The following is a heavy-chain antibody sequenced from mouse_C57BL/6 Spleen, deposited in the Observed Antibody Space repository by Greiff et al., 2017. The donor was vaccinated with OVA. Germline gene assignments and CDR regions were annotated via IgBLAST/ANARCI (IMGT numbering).Heavy chain of an antibody. CDR3: ARCLGDYETWFAY. V-gene: IGHV1-20*01. D-gene: IGHD2-4*01. CDR2: INPYNGDT. CDR1: GYSFTGYF. Sequence: EVQLQQSGPELVKPGDSVKISCKASGYSFTGYFMNWVMQSHGKSLEWIGRINPYNGDTFSNQKFKGQATLTVDKSSSTAHMELRSLTSEDSAVYYCARCLGDYETWFAYWGQGTLVTVSA. J-gene: IGHJ3*01.